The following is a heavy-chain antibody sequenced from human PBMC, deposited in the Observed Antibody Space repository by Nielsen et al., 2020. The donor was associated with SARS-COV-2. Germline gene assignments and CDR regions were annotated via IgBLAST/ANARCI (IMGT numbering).Heavy chain of an antibody. Sequence: GESLKISCAASGFSVSSHDMNWVRQAPGKGLQWVSLIYSDGSTKYADSVKGRFTISRDNAKNSLYLQMNSLRAEDTALYYCAKDTAITVTTSSYGMDVWGQGTTVTVSS. CDR3: AKDTAITVTTSSYGMDV. CDR1: GFSVSSHD. J-gene: IGHJ6*02. V-gene: IGHV3-53*05. D-gene: IGHD4-17*01. CDR2: IYSDGST.